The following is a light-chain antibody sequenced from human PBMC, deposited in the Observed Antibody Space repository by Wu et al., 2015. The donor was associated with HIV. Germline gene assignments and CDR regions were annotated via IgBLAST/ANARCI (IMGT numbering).Light chain of an antibody. V-gene: IGKV3-15*01. CDR3: QQYNNWPSWT. CDR2: GAS. CDR1: QRVSNY. J-gene: IGKJ1*01. Sequence: TQSPATLSLSPGERATLSCRASQRVSNYLAWYQQKPGQAPRLLIYGASTRATSIPARFSGSGSGTEFTLTISSMQSEDFAVYYCQQYNNWPSWTFGQGTKVEIK.